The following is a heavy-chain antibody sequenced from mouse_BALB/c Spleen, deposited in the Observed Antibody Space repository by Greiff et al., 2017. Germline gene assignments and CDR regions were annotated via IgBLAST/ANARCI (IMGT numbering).Heavy chain of an antibody. V-gene: IGHV1S81*02. CDR2: INPSNGRT. Sequence: VQLQQPGAELVKPGASVKLSCKASGYTFTSYWMHWVKQRPGQGLEWIGEINPSNGRTNYNEKFKSKATLTVDKSSSTAYMQLSSLTSEDSAVYYCARSYGSSWAMDYWGQGTSVTVSS. J-gene: IGHJ4*01. CDR1: GYTFTSYW. D-gene: IGHD1-1*01. CDR3: ARSYGSSWAMDY.